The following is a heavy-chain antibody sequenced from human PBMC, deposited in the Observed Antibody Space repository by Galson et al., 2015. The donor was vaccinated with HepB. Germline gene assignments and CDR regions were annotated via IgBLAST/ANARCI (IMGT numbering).Heavy chain of an antibody. CDR1: GFSLSTSGVG. D-gene: IGHD4-17*01. CDR2: IYWDDDK. V-gene: IGHV2-5*02. Sequence: PALVKPTQTLTLTCTFSGFSLSTSGVGVGWIRQPPGKALEWLALIYWDDDKRYSPSLKSRLTITKDTSKNQVVLTMTNMDPVDTATYYCAHRRGYGDYTTYFDYWGQGTLVTVSS. CDR3: AHRRGYGDYTTYFDY. J-gene: IGHJ4*02.